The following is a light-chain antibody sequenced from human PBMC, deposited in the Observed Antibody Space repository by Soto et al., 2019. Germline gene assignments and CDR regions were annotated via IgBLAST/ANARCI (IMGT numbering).Light chain of an antibody. CDR1: SSDVGIYNR. Sequence: QSALTQPPSVYGSPGQSVTISCTGTSSDVGIYNRVSWYQQPPGTAPKLIIYGVNNRPSGVPDRFSGSKSGNTASLTISGLQAEDEADYYCSSSSSINTYVFGTGTKVTVL. CDR2: GVN. V-gene: IGLV2-18*02. CDR3: SSSSSINTYV. J-gene: IGLJ1*01.